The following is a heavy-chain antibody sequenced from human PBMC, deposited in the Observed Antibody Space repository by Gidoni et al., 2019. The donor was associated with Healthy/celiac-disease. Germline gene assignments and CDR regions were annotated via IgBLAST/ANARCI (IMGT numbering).Heavy chain of an antibody. CDR3: ARSAMVQGVIITRGYNWFDP. V-gene: IGHV4-34*01. D-gene: IGHD3-10*01. CDR1: GGSFSGYY. Sequence: QVQLQQSGAGLLKPSGTLSLTSAVYGGSFSGYYWSWIRQPPGKGLEWIGEINHSGSTNYNPSLKSRVNISVDTSKNKFSLKLSSVTVADTAVDYCARSAMVQGVIITRGYNWFDPWGQGTLVTVSS. CDR2: INHSGST. J-gene: IGHJ5*02.